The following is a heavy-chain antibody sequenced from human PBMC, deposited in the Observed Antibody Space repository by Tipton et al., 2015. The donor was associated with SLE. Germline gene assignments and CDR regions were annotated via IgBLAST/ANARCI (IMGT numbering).Heavy chain of an antibody. CDR3: ASNWAWDAFDI. CDR2: IYTSGST. V-gene: IGHV4-4*09. D-gene: IGHD1-1*01. CDR1: GGSFSGYY. J-gene: IGHJ3*02. Sequence: TLSLTCAVYGGSFSGYYWSWIRQPAGKGLEWIGYIYTSGSTNYNPSLKSRVTISVDTSKNQFSLKLSSVTAADTAVYYCASNWAWDAFDIWGQGTMVTVSS.